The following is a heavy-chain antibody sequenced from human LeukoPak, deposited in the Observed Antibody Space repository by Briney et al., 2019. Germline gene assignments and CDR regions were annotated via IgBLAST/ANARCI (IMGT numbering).Heavy chain of an antibody. Sequence: GGSLRLSCAVSGFTFSNYAMHWVRQAPGKGLEWVAFISYDGSNKNYAPSVRGRFNISRDNSKNTLYLQMNSLRPEDTAVYYCARLLDSSGWYDYWGQGTLVTVSS. CDR2: ISYDGSNK. V-gene: IGHV3-30-3*01. J-gene: IGHJ4*02. D-gene: IGHD6-19*01. CDR1: GFTFSNYA. CDR3: ARLLDSSGWYDY.